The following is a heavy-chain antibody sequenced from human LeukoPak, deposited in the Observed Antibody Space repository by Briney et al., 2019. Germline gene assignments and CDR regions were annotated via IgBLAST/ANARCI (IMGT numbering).Heavy chain of an antibody. D-gene: IGHD2-15*01. CDR2: IYPGDSDT. Sequence: GSSMQFFSWGSGYSFTSYWICWGRQMPGKHLEWMGIIYPGDSDTSYNPSFQGQVTISADKSISTAYLQLSTLKASDTAMYYCARRPSYCSGGSGYSGDPFDPWGQGTLVTVSS. CDR1: GYSFTSYW. CDR3: ARRPSYCSGGSGYSGDPFDP. V-gene: IGHV5-51*01. J-gene: IGHJ5*02.